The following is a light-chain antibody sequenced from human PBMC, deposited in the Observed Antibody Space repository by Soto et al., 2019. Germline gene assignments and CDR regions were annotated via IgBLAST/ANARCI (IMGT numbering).Light chain of an antibody. V-gene: IGKV3-20*01. CDR3: QHYGSPCT. CDR2: GAS. Sequence: EIVLTQSPGTLSLSPGERATLSCRASQSVSNNYLAWYQQTPGQAPRLLIDGASSRATGIQDRFSGSWAGTYFTLTISIQDPEYFAVYCCQHYGSPCTFGQGTKVDI. J-gene: IGKJ1*01. CDR1: QSVSNNY.